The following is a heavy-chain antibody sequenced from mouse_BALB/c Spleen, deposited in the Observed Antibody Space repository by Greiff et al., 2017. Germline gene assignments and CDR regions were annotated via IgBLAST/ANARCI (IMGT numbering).Heavy chain of an antibody. D-gene: IGHD2-1*01. CDR2: IRNKANGYTT. V-gene: IGHV7-3*02. Sequence: EVMLVESGGGLVQPGGSLRLSCATSGFTFTDYYMSWVRQPPGKALEWLGFIRNKANGYTTEYSASVKGRFTISRDNSQSILYLQMNTLRAEDSATYYCARDKNSDGMFYWGQGTTLTVSS. CDR1: GFTFTDYY. CDR3: ARDKNSDGMFY. J-gene: IGHJ2*01.